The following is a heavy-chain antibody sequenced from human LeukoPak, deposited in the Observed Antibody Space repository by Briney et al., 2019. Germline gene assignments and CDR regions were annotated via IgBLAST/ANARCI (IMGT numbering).Heavy chain of an antibody. J-gene: IGHJ6*03. D-gene: IGHD5-12*01. CDR1: GGSISSSSYY. V-gene: IGHV4-39*07. CDR3: AREVAGFSYYYYMDV. Sequence: WQCVSPTCTVSGGSISSSSYYWGWIRQPPGKGLEWIVSIYYSGSTYYSPSLKGRVTISVDTSKNQFSLKLSSVTAADTAVYYCAREVAGFSYYYYMDVWGKGTTVTISS. CDR2: IYYSGST.